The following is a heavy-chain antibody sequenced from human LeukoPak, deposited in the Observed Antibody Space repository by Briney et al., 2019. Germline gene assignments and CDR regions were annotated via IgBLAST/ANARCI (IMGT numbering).Heavy chain of an antibody. V-gene: IGHV4-61*02. Sequence: SETLSLTCTVSGGSISSGSYYWSWIRQPAGKGLEWIGRIYTGGSTNYNPSLKSRVTISVDTSKNQFSLKLSSVTAADTAVYYCARSKTRWLQSNYFDYWGQGTLVTVSS. CDR1: GGSISSGSYY. D-gene: IGHD5-24*01. J-gene: IGHJ4*02. CDR2: IYTGGST. CDR3: ARSKTRWLQSNYFDY.